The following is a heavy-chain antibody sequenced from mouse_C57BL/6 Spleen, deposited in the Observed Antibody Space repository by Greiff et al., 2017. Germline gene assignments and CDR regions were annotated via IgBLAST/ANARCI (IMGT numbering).Heavy chain of an antibody. D-gene: IGHD2-3*01. J-gene: IGHJ3*01. Sequence: EVQLQQSGPELVKPGASVKISCKASGYTFTDYYMNWVKQSHGKSLEWIGDINPNNGGTSYNQKFKGKATLTVDKSSSTAYMELRSLTSEDSAVYYCARGDDCYYGFAYWGQGTLVTVSA. CDR2: INPNNGGT. CDR1: GYTFTDYY. V-gene: IGHV1-26*01. CDR3: ARGDDCYYGFAY.